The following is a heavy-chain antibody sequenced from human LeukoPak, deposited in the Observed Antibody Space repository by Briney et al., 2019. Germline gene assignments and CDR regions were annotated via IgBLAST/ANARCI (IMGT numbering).Heavy chain of an antibody. Sequence: GGSLRLSCAASGFTFSSYSMNWVRQAPGKGLEWVSYISSSSSTIYYADSVKGRFTISRDNAKNSLYLQMNSLRAEDTAVYYCARDPAGGDYVDVFDIWGQGTMVTVSS. V-gene: IGHV3-48*01. CDR2: ISSSSSTI. CDR1: GFTFSSYS. D-gene: IGHD4-17*01. CDR3: ARDPAGGDYVDVFDI. J-gene: IGHJ3*02.